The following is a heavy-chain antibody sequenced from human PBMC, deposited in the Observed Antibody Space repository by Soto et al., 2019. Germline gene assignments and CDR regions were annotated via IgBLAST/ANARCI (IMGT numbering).Heavy chain of an antibody. CDR3: ASLGYSSSWPRFDY. CDR1: GGTFSSYA. D-gene: IGHD6-13*01. Sequence: RASVKVSCKASGGTFSSYAISWVRQAPGQGLEWMGGIIPIFGTANYAQKFQGRVTITADKSTSTAYMELSSLRSEDTAVYYCASLGYSSSWPRFDYWGQGTLVTVSS. V-gene: IGHV1-69*06. J-gene: IGHJ4*02. CDR2: IIPIFGTA.